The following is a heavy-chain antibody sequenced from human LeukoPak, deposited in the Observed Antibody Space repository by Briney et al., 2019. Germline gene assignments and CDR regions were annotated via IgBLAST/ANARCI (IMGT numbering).Heavy chain of an antibody. V-gene: IGHV3-7*01. Sequence: GGSLRLSCAAPGFTFSSYWMSWVRQAPGKGLEWVANIKQDGSEKYYVDSVKGRFTISRDNAKNSLYLQMNSLRAEDTAVYYCARAGQRATSVYGYWGQGTLVTVSS. CDR2: IKQDGSEK. D-gene: IGHD1-26*01. J-gene: IGHJ4*02. CDR3: ARAGQRATSVYGY. CDR1: GFTFSSYW.